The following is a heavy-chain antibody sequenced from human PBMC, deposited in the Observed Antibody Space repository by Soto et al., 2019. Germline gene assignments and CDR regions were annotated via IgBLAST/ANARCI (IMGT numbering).Heavy chain of an antibody. Sequence: HPGGSLRLSCAASGFTFSSYAMHWVRQAPGKGLEWVAVISYDGSNKYYADSVKGRFTISRDNSKNTLYLQMNSLRAEDTAVYYCASADYGDYSYFDYWGQGTLVTVSS. V-gene: IGHV3-30-3*01. J-gene: IGHJ4*02. D-gene: IGHD4-17*01. CDR1: GFTFSSYA. CDR3: ASADYGDYSYFDY. CDR2: ISYDGSNK.